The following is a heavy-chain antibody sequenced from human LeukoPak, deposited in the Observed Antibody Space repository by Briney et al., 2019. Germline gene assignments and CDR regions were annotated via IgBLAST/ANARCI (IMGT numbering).Heavy chain of an antibody. CDR1: GFTFSDYY. Sequence: PGGSLRLSCAASGFTFSDYYMSWIRQAPGKGLEWVSYIGSSGSTIYYADSVKGRFTISRDNAKNSLYLQMNSLRAEDTAVYYCARDPEYSSGWYDFFIEDYWGQGTLVTVSS. CDR2: IGSSGSTI. J-gene: IGHJ4*02. D-gene: IGHD6-19*01. CDR3: ARDPEYSSGWYDFFIEDY. V-gene: IGHV3-11*04.